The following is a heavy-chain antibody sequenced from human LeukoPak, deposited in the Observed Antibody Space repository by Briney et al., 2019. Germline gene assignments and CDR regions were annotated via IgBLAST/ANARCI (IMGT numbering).Heavy chain of an antibody. CDR2: IYYIGST. CDR1: GDSVSRSSYY. CDR3: VRYYDSTGSLDY. J-gene: IGHJ4*02. D-gene: IGHD3-22*01. Sequence: PSETLSLTCTVSGDSVSRSSYYRTWIRQPPGKGLEWIGYIYYIGSTNYNPSLESRLTMSVDTSKNQFSLRLSSVIAADTAVYYCVRYYDSTGSLDYWGQGTLVTVSS. V-gene: IGHV4-61*01.